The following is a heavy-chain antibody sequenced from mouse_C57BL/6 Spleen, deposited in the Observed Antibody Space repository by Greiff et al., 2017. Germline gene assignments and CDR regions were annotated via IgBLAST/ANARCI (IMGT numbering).Heavy chain of an antibody. Sequence: EVKLVEPGGGLVKPGGSLKLSCAASGFTFSSYTMSWVRQTPEKRLEWVATISGGGGNTYYPDSVKGRFTISRDNAKNTLYLQMSSLRSEDTALYYCARHYYGSSYWYFDVWGTGTTVTVSS. J-gene: IGHJ1*03. V-gene: IGHV5-9*01. CDR3: ARHYYGSSYWYFDV. D-gene: IGHD1-1*01. CDR1: GFTFSSYT. CDR2: ISGGGGNT.